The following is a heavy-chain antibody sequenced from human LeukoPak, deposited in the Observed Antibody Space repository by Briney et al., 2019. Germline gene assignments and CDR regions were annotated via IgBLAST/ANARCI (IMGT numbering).Heavy chain of an antibody. CDR2: IRYDGSNK. J-gene: IGHJ4*02. CDR3: ARESESYDSSGSTFHH. V-gene: IGHV3-30*02. Sequence: GGSLRLSCAASGFTFSSYSMNWVRQAPGKGLEWVTFIRYDGSNKYYADSVKGRFTISRDNSKNTLYLQMNSLRAEDTAVYYCARESESYDSSGSTFHHWGQGTLVTVSS. CDR1: GFTFSSYS. D-gene: IGHD3-22*01.